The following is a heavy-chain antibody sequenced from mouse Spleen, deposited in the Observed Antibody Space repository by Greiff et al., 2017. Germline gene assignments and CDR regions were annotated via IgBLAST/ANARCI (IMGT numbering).Heavy chain of an antibody. Sequence: EVKVEESGPGLVKPSQSLSLTCSVTGYSITSGYYWNWIRQFPGNKLEWMGYISYDGSNNYNPSLKNRISITRDTSKNQFFLKLNSVTTEDTATYYCARGTYYRYDTFAYWGQGTLVTVSA. D-gene: IGHD2-14*01. CDR1: GYSITSGYY. J-gene: IGHJ3*01. CDR2: ISYDGSN. CDR3: ARGTYYRYDTFAY. V-gene: IGHV3-6*01.